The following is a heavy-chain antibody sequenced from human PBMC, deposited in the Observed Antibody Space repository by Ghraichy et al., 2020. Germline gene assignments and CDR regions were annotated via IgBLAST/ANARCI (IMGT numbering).Heavy chain of an antibody. V-gene: IGHV4-59*01. D-gene: IGHD2-15*01. CDR2: IYYSGST. CDR1: GGSISSYY. Sequence: SETLSLTCTVSGGSISSYYWSWIRQPPGKGLEWIGYIYYSGSTNYNPSLKSRVTISVDTSKNQFSLKLSSVTAADTAVYYCARQEGYCSGGSCYFDDAFDIWGQGTMVTVSS. J-gene: IGHJ3*02. CDR3: ARQEGYCSGGSCYFDDAFDI.